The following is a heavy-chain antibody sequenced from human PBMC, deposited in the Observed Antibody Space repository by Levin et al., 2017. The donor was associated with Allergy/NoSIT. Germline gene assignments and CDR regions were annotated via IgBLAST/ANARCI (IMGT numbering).Heavy chain of an antibody. Sequence: GGSLRLSCAASGFTFSSYGMHWVRQAPGKGLEWVAVIWYDGSNKYYADSVKGRFTISRDNSKNTLYLQMNSLRAEDTAVYYCARGTSIAARPDFDYWGQGTLVTVSS. V-gene: IGHV3-33*01. CDR2: IWYDGSNK. CDR1: GFTFSSYG. J-gene: IGHJ4*02. D-gene: IGHD6-6*01. CDR3: ARGTSIAARPDFDY.